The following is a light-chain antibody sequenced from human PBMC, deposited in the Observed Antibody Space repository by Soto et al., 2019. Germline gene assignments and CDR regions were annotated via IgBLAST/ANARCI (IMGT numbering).Light chain of an antibody. V-gene: IGLV7-43*01. CDR2: GTV. Sequence: QAVVTQEPSLTVSPGGTVTLTCASNTGAATSAYYPNWFQQKPGQAPRALIYGTVNKHSWTPARFSGSLLGGKAALTLSGVQPEDEAEYYCLLYYGGAQVFGGGTKLTVL. J-gene: IGLJ3*02. CDR3: LLYYGGAQV. CDR1: TGAATSAYY.